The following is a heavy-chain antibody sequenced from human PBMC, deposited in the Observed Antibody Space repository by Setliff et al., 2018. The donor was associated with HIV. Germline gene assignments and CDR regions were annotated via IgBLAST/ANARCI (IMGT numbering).Heavy chain of an antibody. V-gene: IGHV4-4*09. Sequence: PSETLSLTCTVSGDSISTYCWIWIRQPPGKGLEWIGNIYTSGRINHNPSLKSRLTVSIDTSKNHLSLKVISVSVADTAMYFCARGKDPGLYFDNWRQGTLVTVSS. CDR2: IYTSGRI. D-gene: IGHD2-15*01. CDR1: GDSISTYC. J-gene: IGHJ4*02. CDR3: ARGKDPGLYFDN.